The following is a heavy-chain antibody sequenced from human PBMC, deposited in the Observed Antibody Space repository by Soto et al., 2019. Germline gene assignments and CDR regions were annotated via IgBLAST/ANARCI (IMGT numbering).Heavy chain of an antibody. J-gene: IGHJ4*02. D-gene: IGHD6-19*01. CDR1: GYTFTSYA. Sequence: GASVKVSCKASGYTFTSYAMHWVRQAPGQRLGWMGWINAGNGNTKYSQKFQGRVTITRDTSASTAYMELSSLRSEDTAVYYCARDGPFVAVAGIVNYFDYWGQGTLVTVSS. V-gene: IGHV1-3*01. CDR2: INAGNGNT. CDR3: ARDGPFVAVAGIVNYFDY.